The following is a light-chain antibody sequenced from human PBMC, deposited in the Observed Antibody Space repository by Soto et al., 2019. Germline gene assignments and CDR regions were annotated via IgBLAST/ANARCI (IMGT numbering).Light chain of an antibody. CDR3: LQDYNYPLT. Sequence: AIQRTQSPSSLSASVGDRVTITCRASQGIRNDLGWYQQKPGKAPKLLIYAASSLQSGVPSRFSGSGSGTDFTLTISSLQPDDFATYYCLQDYNYPLTFGGGTKVDIK. V-gene: IGKV1-6*01. J-gene: IGKJ4*01. CDR1: QGIRND. CDR2: AAS.